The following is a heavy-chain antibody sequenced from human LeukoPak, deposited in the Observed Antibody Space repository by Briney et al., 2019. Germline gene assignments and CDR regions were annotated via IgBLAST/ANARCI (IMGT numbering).Heavy chain of an antibody. D-gene: IGHD6-6*01. Sequence: PGGSLRLSCAASGFTFSSYAMSWVRQAPGKGLEWVSAISGSGGSTYYADSVKGRFTISRDNFKNTLYLQMNSLRAEDTAVYYCAKCGSSGPQDYYYYMDVWGKGTTVTVSS. V-gene: IGHV3-23*01. CDR2: ISGSGGST. CDR1: GFTFSSYA. CDR3: AKCGSSGPQDYYYYMDV. J-gene: IGHJ6*03.